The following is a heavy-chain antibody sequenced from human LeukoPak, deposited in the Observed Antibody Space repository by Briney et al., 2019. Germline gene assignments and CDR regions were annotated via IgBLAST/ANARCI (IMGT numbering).Heavy chain of an antibody. V-gene: IGHV4-59*01. D-gene: IGHD3-3*01. CDR3: ARAIYHVYDFWSGRTGYGMDV. CDR1: GGSISSYY. J-gene: IGHJ6*02. CDR2: IYYSGST. Sequence: SETLSLTCTVSGGSISSYYWSWIRQPPGKGLEWIGYIYYSGSTNYNPSLKSRVTISVDTSKNQFSLKLSSVPAADTAVYYCARAIYHVYDFWSGRTGYGMDVWGQGTTVTVSS.